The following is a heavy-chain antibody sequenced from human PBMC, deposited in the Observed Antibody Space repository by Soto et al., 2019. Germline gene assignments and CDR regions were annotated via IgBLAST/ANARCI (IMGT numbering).Heavy chain of an antibody. D-gene: IGHD4-17*01. Sequence: LRLSCAASGFTFPNAWMSWVRQAPGKGLEWVGRIKSKTDGGTTDYAAPVKGRFTISRDDSKNTLYLQMNSLKTEDTAVYYCTTARGTYGAEYFQHWGQGTLVTVSS. V-gene: IGHV3-15*01. J-gene: IGHJ1*01. CDR1: GFTFPNAW. CDR3: TTARGTYGAEYFQH. CDR2: IKSKTDGGTT.